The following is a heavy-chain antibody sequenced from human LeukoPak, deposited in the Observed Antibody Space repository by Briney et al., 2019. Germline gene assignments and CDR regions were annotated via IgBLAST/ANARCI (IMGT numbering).Heavy chain of an antibody. Sequence: TSVKVCCKASGFTFTSSAMQWVRQARGQRLEWIGWIVVGSGNTNYAQKFQERVTITRDMSTSTAYMELSSLRSEDTAVYYCAAGVAILRYFDSPGDYNYGMDVWGQGTTVTVSS. CDR3: AAGVAILRYFDSPGDYNYGMDV. CDR2: IVVGSGNT. V-gene: IGHV1-58*02. J-gene: IGHJ6*02. CDR1: GFTFTSSA. D-gene: IGHD3-9*01.